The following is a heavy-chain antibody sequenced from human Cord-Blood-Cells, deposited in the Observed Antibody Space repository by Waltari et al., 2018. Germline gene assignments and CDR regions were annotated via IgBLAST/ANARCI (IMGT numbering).Heavy chain of an antibody. Sequence: GQSGAEVKTPGASVKVSCKASGYTFTSYDINWVRQATGQGLEWMGWMNPNSGNTGYAQKFQGRVTITRNTSISTAYMELSSLRAEDTAVYYCASCDDDILTGPYWYFDLWGRGTLVTVSS. J-gene: IGHJ2*01. CDR3: ASCDDDILTGPYWYFDL. D-gene: IGHD3-9*01. V-gene: IGHV1-8*01. CDR1: GYTFTSYD. CDR2: MNPNSGNT.